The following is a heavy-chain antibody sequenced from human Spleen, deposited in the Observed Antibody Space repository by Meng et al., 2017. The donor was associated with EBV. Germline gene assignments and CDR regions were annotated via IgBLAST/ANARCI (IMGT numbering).Heavy chain of an antibody. V-gene: IGHV4-30-4*01. CDR2: ISYTGNT. D-gene: IGHD3-22*01. J-gene: IGHJ4*02. CDR3: ARDSPVSHFDF. CDR1: GDSFGSGGYY. Sequence: QLQLQEAGPVLVKASPTLSPTCAVSGDSFGSGGYYWTWIRQPPGKGLEWIGYISYTGNTYYNPSLKSRVTMSVDTSGNRFSLNLSSVTAADTAVYYCARDSPVSHFDFWGQGTLVTVSS.